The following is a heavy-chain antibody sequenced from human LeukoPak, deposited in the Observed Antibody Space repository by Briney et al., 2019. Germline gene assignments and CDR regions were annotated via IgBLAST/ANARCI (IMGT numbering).Heavy chain of an antibody. Sequence: KPSETLSLTCTVSGGSIISSTYYWGWIRQPPGKGLERNGSIYYSRTTYYNPSLKNRVTISVDTSRNQFSLKLSSVTAADTAVFHCARHSRGYYDSTGYYYGSHAFDIWGQGTMVTVSS. CDR2: IYYSRTT. J-gene: IGHJ3*02. CDR1: GGSIISSTYY. CDR3: ARHSRGYYDSTGYYYGSHAFDI. D-gene: IGHD3-22*01. V-gene: IGHV4-39*01.